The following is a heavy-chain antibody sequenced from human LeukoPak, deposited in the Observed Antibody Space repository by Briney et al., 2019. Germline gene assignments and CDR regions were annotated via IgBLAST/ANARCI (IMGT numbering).Heavy chain of an antibody. CDR3: ARGSDFVWGSYRPYFDY. V-gene: IGHV3-21*01. D-gene: IGHD3-16*02. CDR1: GFTFSSYA. CDR2: ISGSTSYI. Sequence: PGGSLRLSCAASGFTFSSYAMNWVRQAPGKGLEWASSISGSTSYIYYADSVRGRFTISRDNAKNSLYLQMNSLRAEDTAVYYCARGSDFVWGSYRPYFDYWGQGTLVTVSS. J-gene: IGHJ4*02.